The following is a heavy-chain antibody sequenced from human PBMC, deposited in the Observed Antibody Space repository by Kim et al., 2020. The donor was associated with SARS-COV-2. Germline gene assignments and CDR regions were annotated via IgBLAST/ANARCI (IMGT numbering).Heavy chain of an antibody. CDR3: ARVGHCSGDTCHLDY. V-gene: IGHV3-33*01. D-gene: IGHD2-15*01. J-gene: IGHJ4*02. CDR1: GFTFSKYG. Sequence: GGSLRLSCAASGFTFSKYGMHWVRQAPGKGLEWLAAMWYDGTKTYYADSVKGRFTISRDNYKNTLYLQMNSLRADDTAAYYCARVGHCSGDTCHLDYWGQGSLLTVST. CDR2: MWYDGTKT.